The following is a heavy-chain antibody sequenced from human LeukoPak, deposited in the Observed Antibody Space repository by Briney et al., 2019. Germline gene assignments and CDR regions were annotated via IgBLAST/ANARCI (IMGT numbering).Heavy chain of an antibody. Sequence: PSETLSLTCTVSGGSISSGDYYWSWIRQPPGKGLEWIGYIYYSGSTYYNPSLKSRVTISVDTSKNQFSLKLSSVTAADTAVYYCARERSITIFGVGYNWFDPWGQGTLVTVSS. CDR2: IYYSGST. CDR3: ARERSITIFGVGYNWFDP. V-gene: IGHV4-30-4*02. CDR1: GGSISSGDYY. J-gene: IGHJ5*02. D-gene: IGHD3-3*01.